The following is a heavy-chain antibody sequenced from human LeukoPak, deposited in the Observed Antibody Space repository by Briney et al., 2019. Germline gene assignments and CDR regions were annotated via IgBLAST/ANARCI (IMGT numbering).Heavy chain of an antibody. CDR3: ARHRFSSPFVF. CDR1: GVSLSGDY. J-gene: IGHJ4*02. CDR2: IYFTGYT. V-gene: IGHV4-59*08. Sequence: SETVSLTGTVSGVSLSGDYWSWLRQTPGKGLEWIRYIYFTGYTDHNPFLKSRVPLSMDKSKNQFSLKLTSVAAADTAVYYCARHRFSSPFVFWGPGNLVTVSS.